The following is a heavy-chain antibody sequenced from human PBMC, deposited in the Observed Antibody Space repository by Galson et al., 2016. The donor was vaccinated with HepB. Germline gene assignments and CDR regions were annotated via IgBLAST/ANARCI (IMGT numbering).Heavy chain of an antibody. Sequence: SLRLSCAASGFTFSSYAMHWVRQAPGKGLEWVADISHDGSNKYYADSVKGRFTISRDNSKNTLYLQMNSLRPEDTALYYCVREGRWRHPGAFDIWGQGTMVTVSS. CDR1: GFTFSSYA. D-gene: IGHD5-24*01. J-gene: IGHJ3*02. CDR3: VREGRWRHPGAFDI. V-gene: IGHV3-30-3*01. CDR2: ISHDGSNK.